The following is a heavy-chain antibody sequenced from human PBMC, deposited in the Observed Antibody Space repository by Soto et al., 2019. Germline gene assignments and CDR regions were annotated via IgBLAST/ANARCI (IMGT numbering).Heavy chain of an antibody. D-gene: IGHD5-18*01. V-gene: IGHV4-31*03. Sequence: SETLSLTCTVSGGSIRSGGYYWSWVRQSPRRGLEWIGNIYYSGSTYYNPSLKSRLTISVDTSKNQFSLNLSSVTAADTAVYYCARDRLMATAGTARHYFGLDVWGQWTTVTVSS. CDR3: ARDRLMATAGTARHYFGLDV. J-gene: IGHJ6*02. CDR2: IYYSGST. CDR1: GGSIRSGGYY.